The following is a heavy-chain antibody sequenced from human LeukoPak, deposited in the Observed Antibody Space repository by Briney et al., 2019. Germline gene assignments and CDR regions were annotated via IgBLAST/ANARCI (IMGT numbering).Heavy chain of an antibody. Sequence: GGSLRLSCAASGFTFSSYWMHWVRQAPGKGLVWVARINSDGRSISYADSVKGRFTFSRDNSKNTLYLQMNSLRAEDTAVYYCAKDVLEWLPILRGYFDYWGQGTLVTVSS. CDR2: INSDGRSI. CDR1: GFTFSSYW. J-gene: IGHJ4*02. V-gene: IGHV3-74*01. CDR3: AKDVLEWLPILRGYFDY. D-gene: IGHD3-3*01.